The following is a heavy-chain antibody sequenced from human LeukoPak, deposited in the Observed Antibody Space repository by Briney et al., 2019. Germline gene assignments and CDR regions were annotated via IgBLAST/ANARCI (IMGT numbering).Heavy chain of an antibody. J-gene: IGHJ4*02. D-gene: IGHD1-1*01. Sequence: GGSLRLSCAASGFTFSSYAMSWVRQAPGKGLEWVSAISGSGGSTYYADSVKGRFTISRDNSKNTPYLQMNSLRAEDTAVYYCAKDVLSTTGTTPLLYFDYWGQGTLVTVSS. CDR3: AKDVLSTTGTTPLLYFDY. CDR1: GFTFSSYA. V-gene: IGHV3-23*01. CDR2: ISGSGGST.